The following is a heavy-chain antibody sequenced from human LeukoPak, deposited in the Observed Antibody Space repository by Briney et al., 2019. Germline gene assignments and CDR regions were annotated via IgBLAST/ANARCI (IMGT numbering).Heavy chain of an antibody. CDR2: ISYDGSNK. D-gene: IGHD1-14*01. J-gene: IGHJ4*02. Sequence: GGSLRLSCAASGFTFSSYAMHWVRQAPGKGLEWVAVISYDGSNKYYADSVKGRFTISRDNSKNTLYLQMNSLRAEDTAVYYCARDANPKGKFDYWGQGTLVTVSS. CDR1: GFTFSSYA. V-gene: IGHV3-30-3*01. CDR3: ARDANPKGKFDY.